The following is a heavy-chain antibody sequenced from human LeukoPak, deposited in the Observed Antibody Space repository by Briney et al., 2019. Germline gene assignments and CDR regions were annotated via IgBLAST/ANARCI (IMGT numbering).Heavy chain of an antibody. CDR3: AAYASDAFGI. D-gene: IGHD2-2*01. J-gene: IGHJ3*02. Sequence: SETLSLTCTVSGGSISSYYWSWIRQPPGKGLEWIGYIYYSGSTNYNPSLKSRVTISVDTSKNQFSLKLSSVTAADTAVYYCAAYASDAFGIWGQGTMVTVSS. CDR1: GGSISSYY. CDR2: IYYSGST. V-gene: IGHV4-59*01.